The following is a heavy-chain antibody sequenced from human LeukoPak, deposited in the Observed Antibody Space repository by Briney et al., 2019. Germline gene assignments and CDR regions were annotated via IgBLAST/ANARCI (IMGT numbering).Heavy chain of an antibody. D-gene: IGHD3-10*02. CDR2: FDPEDGET. V-gene: IGHV1-24*01. CDR1: GYTHTELS. CDR3: ATDHKLRFVRGEFDP. Sequence: ASVKVSCKVSGYTHTELSMHWVRQAPGKGLEWMGGFDPEDGETIYAQKFQGRVTMTEDTSTDTAYMELSSLRSEDTAVYYCATDHKLRFVRGEFDPWGQGTLVTASS. J-gene: IGHJ5*02.